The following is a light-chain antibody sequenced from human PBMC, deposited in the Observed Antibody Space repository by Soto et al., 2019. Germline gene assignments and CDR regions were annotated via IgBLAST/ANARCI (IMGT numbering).Light chain of an antibody. CDR3: QQDNSS. V-gene: IGKV3-15*01. J-gene: IGKJ1*01. CDR2: VAS. Sequence: EIVMTQSPATLSVPLGERATLSCRASQSVRSKLAWYQQKPGQAPRLLMYVASTRATGTPARFSGSGSGTEFTLTISSLQPDDFATYCCQQDNSSSDQETKVDIK. CDR1: QSVRSK.